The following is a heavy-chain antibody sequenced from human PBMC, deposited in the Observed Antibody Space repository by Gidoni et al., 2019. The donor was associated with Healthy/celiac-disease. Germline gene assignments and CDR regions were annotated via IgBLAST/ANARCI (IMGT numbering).Heavy chain of an antibody. CDR1: GFTFSRYA. Sequence: EVQLLESGGGLVQPGGSLRLSCAASGFTFSRYAMSWIRPAPGKGLEWVSAISGSGGSPYYADSVKGRFTISRDNSKNTLYLQMNSLRAEDTAVYYCAKLYDSSGYYPFYYFDYWGQGTLVTVSS. J-gene: IGHJ4*02. CDR3: AKLYDSSGYYPFYYFDY. V-gene: IGHV3-23*01. D-gene: IGHD3-22*01. CDR2: ISGSGGSP.